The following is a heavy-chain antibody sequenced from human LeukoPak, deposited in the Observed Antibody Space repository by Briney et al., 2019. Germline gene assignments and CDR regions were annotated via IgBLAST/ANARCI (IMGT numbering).Heavy chain of an antibody. J-gene: IGHJ4*02. D-gene: IGHD2-2*02. V-gene: IGHV5-51*01. Sequence: PGESLKISCKGSGYRFTSYWIGWVRQMPGKGLEWMGIIYLGDSDTRYSPSFQGQVSISADKSISTAYLQWSSLKASDTAMYYCARLVGYCSSTSCYTPFDYWGQGTLVTVSS. CDR3: ARLVGYCSSTSCYTPFDY. CDR2: IYLGDSDT. CDR1: GYRFTSYW.